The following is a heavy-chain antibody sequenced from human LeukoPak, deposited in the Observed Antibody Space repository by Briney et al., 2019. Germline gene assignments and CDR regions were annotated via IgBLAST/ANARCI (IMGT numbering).Heavy chain of an antibody. CDR3: ARADCTNGVCYPYQFDY. D-gene: IGHD2-8*01. Sequence: PGGSLRLSCAASGFTFSSYWMSWVRQAPGKGLGWVANIKQDGSEKYYVDSAKGRFTISRDNAKNSLYLQMNSLRAEDTAVYYCARADCTNGVCYPYQFDYWGQGTLVTVSS. CDR1: GFTFSSYW. CDR2: IKQDGSEK. J-gene: IGHJ4*02. V-gene: IGHV3-7*01.